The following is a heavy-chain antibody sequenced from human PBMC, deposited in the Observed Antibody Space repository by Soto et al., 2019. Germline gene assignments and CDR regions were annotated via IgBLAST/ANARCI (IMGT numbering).Heavy chain of an antibody. CDR3: ARYDRAGLYYMDV. D-gene: IGHD6-13*01. Sequence: EVQLVESGGGLVQPGESLKLSCAASGITFSNSWMGWVRQAPGKGLEWVANIKEDGNEKHYVDSVKGRFTIYRDNAQKSLYLPMTRLRAKDTAVYFCARYDRAGLYYMDVWGKGTTVTVSS. V-gene: IGHV3-7*01. CDR2: IKEDGNEK. J-gene: IGHJ6*03. CDR1: GITFSNSW.